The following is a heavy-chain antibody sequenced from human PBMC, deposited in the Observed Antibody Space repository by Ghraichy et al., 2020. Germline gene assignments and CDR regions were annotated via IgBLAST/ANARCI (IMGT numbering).Heavy chain of an antibody. CDR1: GDSVSSNNAL. V-gene: IGHV6-1*01. CDR2: TYYRSKRSRWTN. Sequence: SQTLSRTCAISGDSVSSNNALWNWIRQSPSGGLVWLGRTYYRSKRSRWTNDYAQTLKGRITINADTSMNQVSLQLTSVTPEDTAVYYCASWHFDYWGQGALVTVSS. CDR3: ASWHFDY. J-gene: IGHJ4*02.